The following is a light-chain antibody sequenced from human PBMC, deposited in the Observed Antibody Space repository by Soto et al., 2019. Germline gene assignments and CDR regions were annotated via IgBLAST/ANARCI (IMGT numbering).Light chain of an antibody. V-gene: IGKV4-1*01. CDR2: WAS. J-gene: IGKJ2*01. CDR1: QSVLYSSNNKNY. CDR3: QQYYTTPYT. Sequence: DIVMTQSPDSLAVSLGERATINCKSSQSVLYSSNNKNYLAWYQQKPGQPPKLLFYWASTRKSGVPDRFSGSGSGTDFTLTISSLQAEDVAVYYCQQYYTTPYTFGQVTKLEFK.